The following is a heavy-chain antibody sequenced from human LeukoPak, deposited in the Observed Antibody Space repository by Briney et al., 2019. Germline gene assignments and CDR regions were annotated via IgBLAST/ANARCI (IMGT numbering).Heavy chain of an antibody. D-gene: IGHD1-26*01. Sequence: GRSLRLSCAASGFTFSSYGMHWVRQAPGKGLEWVAVIWYDGSNKYYADSVKGRFTISRDNAKNSLYLQMNSLRAEDTAVYYCAREVGATTGYYYYYGMDVWGQGTTVTVSS. CDR1: GFTFSSYG. CDR2: IWYDGSNK. J-gene: IGHJ6*02. V-gene: IGHV3-33*01. CDR3: AREVGATTGYYYYYGMDV.